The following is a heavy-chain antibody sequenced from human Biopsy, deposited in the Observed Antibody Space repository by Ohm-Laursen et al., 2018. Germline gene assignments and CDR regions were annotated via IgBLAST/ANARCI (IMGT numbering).Heavy chain of an antibody. D-gene: IGHD3-22*01. CDR1: GGSISNNNYY. CDR3: ARDYDTSGYYYVS. V-gene: IGHV4-39*01. Sequence: GTLSLTCTVSGGSISNNNYYWGWIRQPPGKGLEWIGSIFYRGSTHYKPSLKRRLNITVDTSKNQFSQKLNSVTAADSAVYYCARDYDTSGYYYVSWGQGTLVTVSS. J-gene: IGHJ5*02. CDR2: IFYRGST.